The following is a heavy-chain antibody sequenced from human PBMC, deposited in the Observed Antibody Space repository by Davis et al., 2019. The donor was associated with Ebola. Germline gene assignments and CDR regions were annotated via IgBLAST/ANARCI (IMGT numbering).Heavy chain of an antibody. CDR1: GFTFGDYA. D-gene: IGHD6-19*01. V-gene: IGHV3-7*03. Sequence: GESLKISCTASGFTFGDYAMGWFRQAPGKGLEWVANIKQDGSEKYYVDSVKGRFTISRDNAKNSLYLQMNSLRAEDTAVYYCAREALQERAVAGRRWFDPWGQGTLVTVSS. CDR2: IKQDGSEK. CDR3: AREALQERAVAGRRWFDP. J-gene: IGHJ5*02.